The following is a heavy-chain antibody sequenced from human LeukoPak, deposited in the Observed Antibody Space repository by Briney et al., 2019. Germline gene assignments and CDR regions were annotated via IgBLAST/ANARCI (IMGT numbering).Heavy chain of an antibody. D-gene: IGHD4-17*01. Sequence: GGSLRLSCAASGFTFDDYAMHWVRQAPGKGLEWVSGISWNSGSIGYADSVKGRFTISRDNSKNTLYLQMNSLRAEDTAVYYCAPERTVTSHGWGQGTLVTVSS. J-gene: IGHJ4*02. V-gene: IGHV3-9*01. CDR2: ISWNSGSI. CDR1: GFTFDDYA. CDR3: APERTVTSHG.